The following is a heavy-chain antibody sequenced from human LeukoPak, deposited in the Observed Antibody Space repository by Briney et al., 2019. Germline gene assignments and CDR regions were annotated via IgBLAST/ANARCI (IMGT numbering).Heavy chain of an antibody. D-gene: IGHD3-9*01. CDR2: IYYSGST. Sequence: PSETLSLTCTVSGDSISNYHWNWIRQPPGKGLEWIGNIYYSGSTNYNPSLNSRVTISLGTSKNQFSLKLSSVTAADTAVYYCARFLVSGWLPRHNRFDPWGQGTLVTVSS. CDR1: GDSISNYH. V-gene: IGHV4-59*08. J-gene: IGHJ5*02. CDR3: ARFLVSGWLPRHNRFDP.